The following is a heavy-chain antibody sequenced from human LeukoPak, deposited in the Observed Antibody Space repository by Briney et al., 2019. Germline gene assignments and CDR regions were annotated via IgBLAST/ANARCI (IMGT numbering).Heavy chain of an antibody. CDR1: GYTFTSYD. J-gene: IGHJ6*02. CDR2: MNPNSGNT. D-gene: IGHD3-10*01. Sequence: GASVKVSCKASGYTFTSYDINWVRQATGQGLEWMGWMNPNSGNTGYAQKFQGRVTMTRNTSISTAYMELSSLRSEDTAVYYCARGPYYYGSGSYSYGMDVWSQGTTVTVSS. V-gene: IGHV1-8*01. CDR3: ARGPYYYGSGSYSYGMDV.